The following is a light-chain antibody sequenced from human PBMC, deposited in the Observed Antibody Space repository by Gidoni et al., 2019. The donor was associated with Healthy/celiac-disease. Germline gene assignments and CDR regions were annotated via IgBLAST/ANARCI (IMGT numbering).Light chain of an antibody. CDR1: QSVLYSSNNKNY. CDR3: QQYYSTLS. J-gene: IGKJ3*01. CDR2: WAS. Sequence: DIVMTQSPDSLAVSLGERATINCKSSQSVLYSSNNKNYLAWYQQKPGQPPKLLIYWASTRESGVPDRFSGSGSGTEFTLTISSLQAEDVAVYYCQQYYSTLSFGPXTKVDIK. V-gene: IGKV4-1*01.